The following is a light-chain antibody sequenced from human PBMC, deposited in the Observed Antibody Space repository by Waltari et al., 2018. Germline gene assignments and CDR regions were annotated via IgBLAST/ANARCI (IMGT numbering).Light chain of an antibody. J-gene: IGKJ3*01. CDR2: DVS. Sequence: EIVLTQSPATLSLSPGERATLSCRASQSISTYFAWYQQKPGQAPRLLIYDVSTRATGIPVRFSGSGSGTDFTLTISSLEPEDFAVYDCQQRTNWPPLFTFGPGTRVDI. V-gene: IGKV3-11*01. CDR1: QSISTY. CDR3: QQRTNWPPLFT.